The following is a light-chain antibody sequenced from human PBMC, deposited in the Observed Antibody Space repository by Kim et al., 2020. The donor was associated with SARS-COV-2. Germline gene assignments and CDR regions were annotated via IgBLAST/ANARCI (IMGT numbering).Light chain of an antibody. CDR3: QQRSSWPPVT. Sequence: TPACRARHRLTREYPAWYQQKPGQAPRLLIYGASKRATGVPARFSGSGSGTDFTLTISRLEPEDFAVYYCQQRSSWPPVTFGQGTRLEIK. CDR2: GAS. CDR1: HRLTREY. J-gene: IGKJ5*01. V-gene: IGKV3-11*01.